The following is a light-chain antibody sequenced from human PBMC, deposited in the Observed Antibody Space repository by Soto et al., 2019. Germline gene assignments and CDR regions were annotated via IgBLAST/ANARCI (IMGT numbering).Light chain of an antibody. CDR3: QVWDSSSGVV. CDR2: YDS. J-gene: IGLJ2*01. Sequence: SYELTQPPSVSVAPGKTDRITCGGNNIGSKSVHWYQQKPGQAPVLVIYYDSDRPSGIPERFSGSNSGNTATLTISRVEAGDEADYYCQVWDSSSGVVFGGGTKLTVL. V-gene: IGLV3-21*04. CDR1: NIGSKS.